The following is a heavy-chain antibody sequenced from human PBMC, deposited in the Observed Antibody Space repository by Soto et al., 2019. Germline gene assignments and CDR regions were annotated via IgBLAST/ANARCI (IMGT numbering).Heavy chain of an antibody. Sequence: SETLSLTCTVSGGSISSGGYYWSWIRQHPGKGLEWIGYIYYSGSTYYNPSLKSRVTISVDTSKNQFSLKLSSVTAADTAVYYCARSGMITFGGVIVRGKAFDIWGQGTMVTVSS. D-gene: IGHD3-16*02. J-gene: IGHJ3*02. CDR1: GGSISSGGYY. V-gene: IGHV4-31*03. CDR3: ARSGMITFGGVIVRGKAFDI. CDR2: IYYSGST.